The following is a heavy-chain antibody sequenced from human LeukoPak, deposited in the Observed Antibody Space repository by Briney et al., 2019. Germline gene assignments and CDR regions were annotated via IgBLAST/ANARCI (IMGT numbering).Heavy chain of an antibody. Sequence: PSQTLSLTCTVSGGSISSGDYYWSWIRQPPGKGLEWIGYIYHSGSTYYNPSLKSRVTISVDRSKNQFSLKLSSVTAADTAVYYCARDGSDYDILTGYYKSWNFDLWGRGTLVTVSS. CDR3: ARDGSDYDILTGYYKSWNFDL. D-gene: IGHD3-9*01. V-gene: IGHV4-30-2*01. CDR1: GGSISSGDYY. J-gene: IGHJ2*01. CDR2: IYHSGST.